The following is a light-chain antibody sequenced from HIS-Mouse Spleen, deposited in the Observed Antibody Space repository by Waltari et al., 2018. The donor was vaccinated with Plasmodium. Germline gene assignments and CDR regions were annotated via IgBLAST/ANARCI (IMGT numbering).Light chain of an antibody. J-gene: IGLJ3*02. CDR1: SRDVGGYNS. CDR3: CSYAGSYTWV. Sequence: QSALTQPRSVSGSPGPSVTISCTGTSRDVGGYNSVPWYQQHPGKAPKLMIYDASKRPSGVPDRFSGSKSGNTASLTISGLQAEDEADYYCCSYAGSYTWVFGGGTKLTVL. CDR2: DAS. V-gene: IGLV2-11*01.